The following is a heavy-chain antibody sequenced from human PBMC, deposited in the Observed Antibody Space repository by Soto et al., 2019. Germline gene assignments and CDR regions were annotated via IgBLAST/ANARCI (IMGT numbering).Heavy chain of an antibody. V-gene: IGHV1-18*01. J-gene: IGHJ3*02. D-gene: IGHD3-22*01. CDR3: ASGNYYDSSGLDAFDI. CDR1: GYTFTSYG. Sequence: ASVKVSCKASGYTFTSYGISWVRQAPGQGLEWMGWISAYNGNTNYAQKLQGRVTMTTDTSTSTAYMELRSLRSDDTAVYYCASGNYYDSSGLDAFDIWGQETMVTVSS. CDR2: ISAYNGNT.